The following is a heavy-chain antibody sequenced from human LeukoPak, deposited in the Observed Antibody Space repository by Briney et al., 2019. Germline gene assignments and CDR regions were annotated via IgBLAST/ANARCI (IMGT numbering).Heavy chain of an antibody. CDR2: IVDGSGDT. D-gene: IGHD3-10*01. Sequence: ASVKVSCKASGFTFTSSAVQWVRQARGQRLEWKGWIVDGSGDTNSAQKFQERVTITRDMSTRTAYMELSSLRSEDTDVYYCGADSMPRGVFSYAFDIWGQGTMVTVSS. CDR1: GFTFTSSA. CDR3: GADSMPRGVFSYAFDI. V-gene: IGHV1-58*01. J-gene: IGHJ3*02.